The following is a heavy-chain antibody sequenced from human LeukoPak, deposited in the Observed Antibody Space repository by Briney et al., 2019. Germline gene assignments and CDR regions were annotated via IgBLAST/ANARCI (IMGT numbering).Heavy chain of an antibody. D-gene: IGHD3-3*01. CDR1: GYTFTGYY. CDR3: ARDSETELRFLEWLSHHDY. CDR2: INPNSGGT. Sequence: ASVKVSCKASGYTFTGYYMHWVRQAPGQGLEWMGWINPNSGGTNYAQKFQGRVTMTRDTSISTAYMELSRLRSDDTAVYYCARDSETELRFLEWLSHHDYWGQGTLVTVSS. J-gene: IGHJ4*02. V-gene: IGHV1-2*02.